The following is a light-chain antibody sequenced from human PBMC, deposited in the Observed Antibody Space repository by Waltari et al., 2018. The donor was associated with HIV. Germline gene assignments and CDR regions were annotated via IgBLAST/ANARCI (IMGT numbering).Light chain of an antibody. V-gene: IGKV3-20*01. Sequence: EVVLTQSPGTLSLSPGERATLSCRASQTVSSTYLAWYQQKPGQAPRLLLYGASSRATGIPDRFSGSGSGTDFTLTISRLEPEDFAVYYCQQYDRSPQTFGQGTKVDIK. J-gene: IGKJ1*01. CDR3: QQYDRSPQT. CDR1: QTVSSTY. CDR2: GAS.